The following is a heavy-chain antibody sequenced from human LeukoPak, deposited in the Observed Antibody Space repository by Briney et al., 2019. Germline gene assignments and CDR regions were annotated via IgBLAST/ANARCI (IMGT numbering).Heavy chain of an antibody. CDR2: IKEDGGEK. Sequence: PGGSLRPSCAASGFTFSSCWMSWVRQAPGKGLEWLANIKEDGGEKYYVDSVKGRFTISRDDAKNSLYLQMNSLRDKDTAVYYCAKYRPLAGLEYWGQGTLVTVSS. CDR3: AKYRPLAGLEY. J-gene: IGHJ4*02. V-gene: IGHV3-7*01. CDR1: GFTFSSCW. D-gene: IGHD6-19*01.